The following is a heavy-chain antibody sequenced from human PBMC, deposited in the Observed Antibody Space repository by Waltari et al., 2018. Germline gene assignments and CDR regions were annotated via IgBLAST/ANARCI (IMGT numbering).Heavy chain of an antibody. CDR2: IYHSGST. CDR1: GYSISSGYY. CDR3: ARQSYYKAYDY. D-gene: IGHD3-10*01. V-gene: IGHV4-38-2*01. Sequence: QVQLQESGPGLVKPSETLSLTCAVSGYSISSGYYWGWIRQPPGKGLEWIGSIYHSGSTYYNPSLKSRVTIAVDTSKNQFSLKLSSVTAADTAVYYCARQSYYKAYDYWGQGTLVTVSS. J-gene: IGHJ4*02.